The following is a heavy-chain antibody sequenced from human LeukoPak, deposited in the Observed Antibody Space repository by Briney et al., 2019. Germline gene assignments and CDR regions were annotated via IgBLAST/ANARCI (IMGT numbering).Heavy chain of an antibody. CDR2: IYSGGST. Sequence: GGSLRLFCAASGFTVSSNYMSWVRQAPGRGLEWVSVIYSGGSTYYADSVKGRFTISRDNSKNTLYLQTNSLRAEDTAVYYCASEAAMVDHYFDYWGQGTLVTVPS. V-gene: IGHV3-53*01. J-gene: IGHJ4*02. D-gene: IGHD5-18*01. CDR3: ASEAAMVDHYFDY. CDR1: GFTVSSNY.